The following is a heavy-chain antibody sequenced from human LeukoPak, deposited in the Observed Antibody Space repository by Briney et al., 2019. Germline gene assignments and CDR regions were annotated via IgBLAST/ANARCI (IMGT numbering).Heavy chain of an antibody. J-gene: IGHJ4*02. CDR1: GFTFSSYG. D-gene: IGHD3-22*01. V-gene: IGHV3-33*01. Sequence: GRSLRLSCAASGFTFSSYGMHWVRQAPGKGLEWVAVIWYDGSNKYYADSVKGRFTISRDNSKNTLYLQMNSLRAEDKAVYYCARDHYYYDRSGYSQFFDYWGQGTLVTVSS. CDR3: ARDHYYYDRSGYSQFFDY. CDR2: IWYDGSNK.